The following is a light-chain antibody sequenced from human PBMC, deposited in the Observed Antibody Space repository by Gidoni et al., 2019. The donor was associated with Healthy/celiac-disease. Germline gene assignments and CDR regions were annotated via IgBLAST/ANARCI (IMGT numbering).Light chain of an antibody. CDR2: GTS. V-gene: IGKV3-15*01. CDR1: QSVSSS. J-gene: IGKJ1*01. CDR3: QQYNNWWT. Sequence: EIVMTQSPATPAVSPGERATLSCRASQSVSSSLAWYQQKPGQAPRLLIYGTSTRATGIPARFSGGGSGTEFTLTISSLQSEDFAVYYCQQYNNWWTFGQGTKVEIK.